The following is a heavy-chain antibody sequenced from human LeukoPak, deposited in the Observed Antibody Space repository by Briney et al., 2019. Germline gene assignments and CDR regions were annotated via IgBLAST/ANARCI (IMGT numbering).Heavy chain of an antibody. D-gene: IGHD6-13*01. V-gene: IGHV4-59*01. CDR3: ARDVRQLVHDAFDI. Sequence: SETLSLTCTVSGGSISSYYWSWIRQPPGKGLEWIGYIYYSGSTNYNPSLKSRVTISVDTSKNQFSLKLSSVTAADTAVYYCARDVRQLVHDAFDIWGQGTMVTVSS. CDR2: IYYSGST. J-gene: IGHJ3*02. CDR1: GGSISSYY.